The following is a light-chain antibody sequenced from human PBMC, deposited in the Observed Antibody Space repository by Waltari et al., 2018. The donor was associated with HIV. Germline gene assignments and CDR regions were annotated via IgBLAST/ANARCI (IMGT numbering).Light chain of an antibody. CDR2: DVS. Sequence: QSALTQPASVSGSPGQSITISCTGTSSDVGGYNYVSWYQQHPGKAPKLMSYDVSNRPSGVSNRYSGSKSGNTASLTISGLQAEDDADYYCSSYTSSSTLVFGGGTKLTVL. V-gene: IGLV2-14*03. CDR1: SSDVGGYNY. J-gene: IGLJ2*01. CDR3: SSYTSSSTLV.